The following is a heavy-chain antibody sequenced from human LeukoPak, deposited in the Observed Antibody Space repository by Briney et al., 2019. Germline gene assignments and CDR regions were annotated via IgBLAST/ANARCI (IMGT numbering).Heavy chain of an antibody. CDR1: GGSISSYY. D-gene: IGHD3-22*01. V-gene: IGHV4-4*07. Sequence: SETLSLTCTVPGGSISSYYWSWIRQPAGKGLEWIGRIYTSGSTNYNPSLKSRVTMSVDTSKNQFSLKLSSVTAADTAVYYCARHADYYDSSGYYDYWGQGTLVTVSS. CDR2: IYTSGST. CDR3: ARHADYYDSSGYYDY. J-gene: IGHJ4*02.